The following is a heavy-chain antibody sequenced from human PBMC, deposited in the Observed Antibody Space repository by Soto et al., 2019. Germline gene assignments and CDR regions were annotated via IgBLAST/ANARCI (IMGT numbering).Heavy chain of an antibody. Sequence: EVQLLESGGGLVPPGGSLRLSCAASGFTFGNYAMSWVRQAPGKGLEWVSTISGSGGHTYYADSVMGRLTISRDNSKNTLYLQMNSLRAEDTAVYYCAKDLLVETATGVDYWGQGTLVTVSS. V-gene: IGHV3-23*01. D-gene: IGHD2-21*02. CDR3: AKDLLVETATGVDY. CDR1: GFTFGNYA. CDR2: ISGSGGHT. J-gene: IGHJ4*02.